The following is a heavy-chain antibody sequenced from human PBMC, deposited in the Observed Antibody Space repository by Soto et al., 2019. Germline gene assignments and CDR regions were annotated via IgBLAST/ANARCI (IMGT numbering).Heavy chain of an antibody. V-gene: IGHV4-39*02. CDR3: PRLVHWPTTAGYFDY. D-gene: IGHD1-26*01. CDR1: GGSISSSSYY. CDR2: IYYSGKT. Sequence: QLQLQESGPGLVKPSETLSLTCTVSGGSISSSSYYWGWIRQPPGKGLEWIGSIYYSGKTYYNPTLESRCPISVDSAKTHFSRQLSCVTAADTSVYYCPRLVHWPTTAGYFDYWGPGTLVPVSS. J-gene: IGHJ4*02.